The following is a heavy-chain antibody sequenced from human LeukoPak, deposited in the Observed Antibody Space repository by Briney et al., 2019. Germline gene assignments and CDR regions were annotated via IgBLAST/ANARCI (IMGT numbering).Heavy chain of an antibody. J-gene: IGHJ4*02. D-gene: IGHD6-19*01. CDR2: ISSSSSTI. CDR3: ARDRSSGWEHLFDY. Sequence: GGSLRLSCAASGFTFSSYSMNWVRQAPGKGLEWVSYISSSSSTIYYADSVKGRFTISRDNAKNSLYLQMNSLRAEDTAVYYCARDRSSGWEHLFDYWGQGTLVTVSS. CDR1: GFTFSSYS. V-gene: IGHV3-48*01.